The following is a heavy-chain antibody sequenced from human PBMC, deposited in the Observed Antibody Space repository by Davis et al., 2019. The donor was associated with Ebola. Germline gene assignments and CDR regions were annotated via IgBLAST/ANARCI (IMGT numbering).Heavy chain of an antibody. D-gene: IGHD1-20*01. J-gene: IGHJ6*02. CDR2: ISSSGSTI. CDR1: GFTFSSYS. CDR3: ARDVTGTVDV. Sequence: GESLKISCAASGFTFSSYSMSWIRQAPGKGLEWVSYISSSGSTIYYADSVKGRFTISRDNAKNSLYLQMNSLRAEDTAVYYCARDVTGTVDVWGQGTTVTVSS. V-gene: IGHV3-48*04.